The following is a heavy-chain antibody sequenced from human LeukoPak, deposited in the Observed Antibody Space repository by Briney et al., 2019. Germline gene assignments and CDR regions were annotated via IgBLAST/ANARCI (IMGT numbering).Heavy chain of an antibody. J-gene: IGHJ6*03. CDR1: GGSISSGGYY. Sequence: SQTLSLTCTLSGGSISSGGYYWSWIRQHPGKGLEWIGYIYYSGSTYYNPSLKSRVTISVDTSKNLFSLKLSSVTAADTAVYYCAGTSGYDSGYYYYMDVWGKRTTVTVSS. V-gene: IGHV4-31*03. CDR3: AGTSGYDSGYYYYMDV. CDR2: IYYSGST. D-gene: IGHD5-12*01.